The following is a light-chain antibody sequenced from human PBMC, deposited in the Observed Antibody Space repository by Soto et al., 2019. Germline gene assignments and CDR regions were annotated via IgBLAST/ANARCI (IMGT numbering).Light chain of an antibody. Sequence: DVVMTQSPLSLPVTLGQPASISCRSNQSLVHSDGIAYFSWFQQRPGRSPRRLIYKVSNRDSGVPARFSGSGSGTDFALKISRVEAEDVGVYYCMQSIKLPYTFGQGTRLEI. CDR1: QSLVHSDGIAY. CDR2: KVS. CDR3: MQSIKLPYT. V-gene: IGKV2-30*02. J-gene: IGKJ5*01.